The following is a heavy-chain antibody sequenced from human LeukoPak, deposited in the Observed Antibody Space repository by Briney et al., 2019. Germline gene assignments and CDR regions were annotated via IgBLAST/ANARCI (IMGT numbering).Heavy chain of an antibody. Sequence: PGGSLRLSCAASGFTLSNYGMHWVRQAPGKGLEWVAVISYDGNNKYYADSVKGRFAISRDSSKNTLYLQMNSLRAEDTAVYYCAKVVSSGWYALDYWGQGTLVTVSS. V-gene: IGHV3-30*18. CDR3: AKVVSSGWYALDY. D-gene: IGHD6-19*01. CDR2: ISYDGNNK. CDR1: GFTLSNYG. J-gene: IGHJ4*02.